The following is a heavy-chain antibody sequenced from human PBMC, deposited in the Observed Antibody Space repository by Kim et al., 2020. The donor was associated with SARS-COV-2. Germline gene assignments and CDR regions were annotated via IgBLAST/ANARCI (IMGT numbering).Heavy chain of an antibody. CDR3: AKEFALGGMDV. CDR1: GFTFSSYV. Sequence: GGSLRLSCAASGFTFSSYVMRWVLQDPGRVLARVSVIYIGGSNTYNADSVKCRFTISRDNSKNTLYLQMNSLRAEDTAVYYCAKEFALGGMDVWGQGTTVTVSS. V-gene: IGHV3-23*03. J-gene: IGHJ6*02. CDR2: IYIGGSNT.